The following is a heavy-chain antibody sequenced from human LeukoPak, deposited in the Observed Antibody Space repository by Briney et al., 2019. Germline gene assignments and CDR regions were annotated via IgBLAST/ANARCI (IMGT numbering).Heavy chain of an antibody. CDR3: ARIPPYYYDSSGYYYDAFDI. CDR1: GFPLSTRGVC. CDR2: IDWDDDK. V-gene: IGHV2-70*11. D-gene: IGHD3-22*01. J-gene: IGHJ3*02. Sequence: ESGPTLVKPTQTLTLTCTFSGFPLSTRGVCVSWIRQPPGKALERLARIDWDDDKYYSTSLKTRLTISKDTSKNQVVLTMTNMDLVDTATYYCARIPPYYYDSSGYYYDAFDIWGQGTMVTVSS.